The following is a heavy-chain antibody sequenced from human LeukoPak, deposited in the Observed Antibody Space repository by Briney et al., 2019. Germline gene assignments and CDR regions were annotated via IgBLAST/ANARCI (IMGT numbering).Heavy chain of an antibody. D-gene: IGHD3-3*01. Sequence: GGSLRLSCAASGFTFSSYSMDWVRQAPGKGLEWVAFIRYDGSNKYYADSVKGRFTISRDNAKNSLYLQMNSLRAEDTAVYYCARGPPGYDFWSGDYYYYMDVWGKGTTVTVSS. CDR3: ARGPPGYDFWSGDYYYYMDV. V-gene: IGHV3-33*08. CDR1: GFTFSSYS. CDR2: IRYDGSNK. J-gene: IGHJ6*03.